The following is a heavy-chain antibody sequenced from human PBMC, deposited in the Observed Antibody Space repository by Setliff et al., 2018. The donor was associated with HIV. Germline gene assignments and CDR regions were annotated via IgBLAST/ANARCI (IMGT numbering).Heavy chain of an antibody. Sequence: SETLSLTCTVSGGSITSGSDYWSWIRQPAGEGLEWIGHIHVSGTTNYNPSLKSRVTISIDTSKNQFSLNLTSVTAADTAVYYCARRNMYYYDSRRGTVPEVNFFDSWGQGTLVTVSS. V-gene: IGHV4-61*09. CDR2: IHVSGTT. CDR1: GGSITSGSDY. J-gene: IGHJ5*01. D-gene: IGHD3-22*01. CDR3: ARRNMYYYDSRRGTVPEVNFFDS.